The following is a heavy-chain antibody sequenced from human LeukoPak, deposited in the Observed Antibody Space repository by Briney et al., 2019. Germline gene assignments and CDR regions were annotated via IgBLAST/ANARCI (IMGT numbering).Heavy chain of an antibody. D-gene: IGHD1/OR15-1a*01. CDR2: ISSSSSYI. Sequence: GGSLRLSCAASGFTFSSYGMHWVRQAPGKGLEWVSSISSSSSYIYYADSVKGRFTISRDNAKNSLYLQMNSLRAEDTAVYYCATEHSLDYWGQGTLVTVSS. CDR3: ATEHSLDY. J-gene: IGHJ4*02. CDR1: GFTFSSYG. V-gene: IGHV3-21*01.